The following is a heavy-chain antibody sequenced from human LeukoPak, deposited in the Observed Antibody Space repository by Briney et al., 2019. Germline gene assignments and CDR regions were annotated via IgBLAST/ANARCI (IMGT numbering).Heavy chain of an antibody. CDR1: GYTFTGYY. D-gene: IGHD2-2*03. V-gene: IGHV1-2*02. CDR3: ARVTIIPGYCSSTSCQKSWFDP. J-gene: IGHJ5*02. Sequence: ASVKVSCKASGYTFTGYYMHWVRQAPGQGLEWMGWINPNSGGTNYAQKFQGRVTMTRDTSISTAYMELSRLRSDDTAVYYCARVTIIPGYCSSTSCQKSWFDPWGQGTLVTVSS. CDR2: INPNSGGT.